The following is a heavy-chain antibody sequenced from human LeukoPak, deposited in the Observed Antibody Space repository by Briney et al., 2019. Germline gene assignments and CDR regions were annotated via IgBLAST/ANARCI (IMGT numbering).Heavy chain of an antibody. Sequence: SETLSLTCTVSGGYIINRSDDSGWIRQPPVKGQKRLGWIYYSGSTYYNPSLKSRVTISVDTSKNQFSLKLSSVTAADTAVYYCARGDPDYDSSGYYEDGYFDYWGQGTLVTVSS. CDR3: ARGDPDYDSSGYYEDGYFDY. D-gene: IGHD3-22*01. CDR2: IYYSGST. V-gene: IGHV4-39*07. J-gene: IGHJ4*02. CDR1: GGYIINRSDD.